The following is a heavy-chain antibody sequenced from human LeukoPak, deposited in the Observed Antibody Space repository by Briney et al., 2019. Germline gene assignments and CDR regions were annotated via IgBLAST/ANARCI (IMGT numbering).Heavy chain of an antibody. CDR3: ARDQIAVAGTAYFQH. CDR2: ISAYNGNT. CDR1: GFIFTSYD. J-gene: IGHJ1*01. D-gene: IGHD6-19*01. V-gene: IGHV1-18*04. Sequence: GASVKVSCKTSGFIFTSYDITWVRQAPGQGLEWMGWISAYNGNTNYAQKLQGRVTMTTDTSTSTAYMELRSLRSDDTAVYYCARDQIAVAGTAYFQHWGQGTLVTVSS.